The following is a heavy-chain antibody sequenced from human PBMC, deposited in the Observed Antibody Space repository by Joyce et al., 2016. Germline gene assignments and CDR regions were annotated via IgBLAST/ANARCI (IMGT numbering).Heavy chain of an antibody. Sequence: QVQLQESGPGLVKPSVTLSLTCAVSGGSIRSPNWWNWVRQSPGKGLEWIGEIYNSGSTNYNPALKSRVTISGDKSKNQFSLKLTSVTAADTAVYYCAKDRDRAHNYGDLRYWFDPWGQGTLVTVSS. V-gene: IGHV4-4*02. D-gene: IGHD4-17*01. CDR1: GGSIRSPNW. CDR3: AKDRDRAHNYGDLRYWFDP. J-gene: IGHJ5*02. CDR2: IYNSGST.